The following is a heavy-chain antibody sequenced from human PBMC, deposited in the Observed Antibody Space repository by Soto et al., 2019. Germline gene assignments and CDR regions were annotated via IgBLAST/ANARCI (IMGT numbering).Heavy chain of an antibody. CDR1: GGSISSSSYY. CDR2: IYYSGST. Sequence: QLQLQESGPGLVKPSETLSLTCTVSGGSISSSSYYWGWIRQPPGKGLEWIGSIYYSGSTYYNPSLKSRVTISVDTSKNQFSLKLSSVTAADTAVYYCARHTVLWFGEPPFYGMDVWGQGTTVTVSS. CDR3: ARHTVLWFGEPPFYGMDV. J-gene: IGHJ6*02. V-gene: IGHV4-39*01. D-gene: IGHD3-10*01.